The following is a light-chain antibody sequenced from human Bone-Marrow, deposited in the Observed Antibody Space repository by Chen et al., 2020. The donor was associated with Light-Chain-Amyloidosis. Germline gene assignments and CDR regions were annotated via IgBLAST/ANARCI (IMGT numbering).Light chain of an antibody. V-gene: IGLV2-14*01. J-gene: IGLJ1*01. CDR1: SSDVGGDNH. CDR3: SSYTITNTLV. CDR2: EVT. Sequence: QSALTQTAPVSGSPGQSITISCTGTSSDVGGDNHVSWYQQHPDKAPKLMIYEVTNRPSWVPDRFSGSKSDNTASLTISGLQTEDEADYFCSSYTITNTLVFGSGTRVTVL.